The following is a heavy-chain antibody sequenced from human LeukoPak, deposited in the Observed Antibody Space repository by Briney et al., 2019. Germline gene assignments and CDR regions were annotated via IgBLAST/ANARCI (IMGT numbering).Heavy chain of an antibody. CDR1: GGSISSYY. CDR3: ARGKGTYCSSTSCSGRWFDP. Sequence: SETLSLTCTVSGGSISSYYWSWIRQPPGKGLEWIGYIYYSGSTNYNPSLKSRVTISVDTSKNQFSLKLSSVTAADTAVYYCARGKGTYCSSTSCSGRWFDPWGQGTLVTVSS. V-gene: IGHV4-59*12. D-gene: IGHD2-2*01. CDR2: IYYSGST. J-gene: IGHJ5*02.